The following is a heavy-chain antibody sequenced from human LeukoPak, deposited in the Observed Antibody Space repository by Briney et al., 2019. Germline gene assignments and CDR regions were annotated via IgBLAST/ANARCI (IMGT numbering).Heavy chain of an antibody. J-gene: IGHJ4*02. Sequence: GGSLRLSCAASGFTFSSYSMNWVRQAPGKGLEWVSYISSSSTIICYADSVKGRFIISRDNAKNTLYLQMNSLRAEDTAVNYCARGIAARPEYWGQGTLVIVSS. V-gene: IGHV3-48*01. CDR1: GFTFSSYS. CDR3: ARGIAARPEY. D-gene: IGHD6-6*01. CDR2: ISSSSTII.